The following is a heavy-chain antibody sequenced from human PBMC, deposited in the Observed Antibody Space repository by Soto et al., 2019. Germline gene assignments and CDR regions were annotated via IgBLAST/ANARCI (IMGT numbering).Heavy chain of an antibody. J-gene: IGHJ6*02. D-gene: IGHD2-2*01. Sequence: SVKVSCKASGGTFSSYAISWVRQAPGQGLEWMGGIIPIFGTANYAQKFQGRVTITADKSTSTAYMELSSLRSEDTAVYYCARGYCSSTSCYPPRSELPGGMDVWGQGTTVTVSS. V-gene: IGHV1-69*06. CDR1: GGTFSSYA. CDR2: IIPIFGTA. CDR3: ARGYCSSTSCYPPRSELPGGMDV.